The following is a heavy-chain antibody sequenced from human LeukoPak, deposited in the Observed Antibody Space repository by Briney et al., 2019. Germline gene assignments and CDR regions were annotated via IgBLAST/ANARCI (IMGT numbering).Heavy chain of an antibody. D-gene: IGHD1-26*01. CDR3: ARDSIVGANFDY. Sequence: GRSLRLSCAASGFTFSSYAMHWVRQAPGKGLEWVAVISYDGSNKYYADSVKGRFTISRDNAKNSLYLQMNSLRAEDTAVYYCARDSIVGANFDYWGQGTLVTVSS. J-gene: IGHJ4*02. CDR1: GFTFSSYA. V-gene: IGHV3-30-3*01. CDR2: ISYDGSNK.